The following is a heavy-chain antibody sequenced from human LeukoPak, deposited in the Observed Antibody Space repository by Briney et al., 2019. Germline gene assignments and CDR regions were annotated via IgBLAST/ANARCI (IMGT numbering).Heavy chain of an antibody. Sequence: SETLSLTCTVSRGSIRNYYWSWIRQPPGKGLEWIGYIYYSGSTNYNPSVKSRVTISVDTPKNQFSLRLTSVTAADTAVYYCARRGSSWYVDYWGQGTLVTVSS. CDR1: RGSIRNYY. V-gene: IGHV4-59*08. CDR2: IYYSGST. D-gene: IGHD6-13*01. CDR3: ARRGSSWYVDY. J-gene: IGHJ4*02.